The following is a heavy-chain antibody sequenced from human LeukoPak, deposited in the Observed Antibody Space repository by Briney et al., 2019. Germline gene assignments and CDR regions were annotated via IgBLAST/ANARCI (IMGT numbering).Heavy chain of an antibody. D-gene: IGHD7-27*01. Sequence: GGSLRLSCAASGFTFSSYGMHWVRQAPGKGLEWVAVISYDGSNKYYADSVKGRFTISRDNSKNTLSLQMNSLRVEDTAVYYCARDLAWGAFDYWGQGTLVTVSS. J-gene: IGHJ4*02. CDR3: ARDLAWGAFDY. V-gene: IGHV3-30*03. CDR2: ISYDGSNK. CDR1: GFTFSSYG.